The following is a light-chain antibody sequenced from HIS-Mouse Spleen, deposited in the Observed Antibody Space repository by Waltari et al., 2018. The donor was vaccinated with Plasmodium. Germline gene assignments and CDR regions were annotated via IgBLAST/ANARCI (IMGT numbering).Light chain of an antibody. CDR1: SSYVGGYNY. CDR3: SSYAGSNNLV. Sequence: QSALTQPPSASGSPGQSVTISCTGTSSYVGGYNYVYWYQQHPGKAPTLMIYAVSKRPSGVPDRFSGSKSGNTASLTVSGLQAEDEADYYCSSYAGSNNLVFGGGTKLTVL. J-gene: IGLJ2*01. CDR2: AVS. V-gene: IGLV2-8*01.